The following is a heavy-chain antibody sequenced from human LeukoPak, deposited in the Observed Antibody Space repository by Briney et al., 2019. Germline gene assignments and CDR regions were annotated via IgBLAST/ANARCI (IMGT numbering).Heavy chain of an antibody. CDR1: GGSISSYY. J-gene: IGHJ6*03. CDR2: IYYSGST. CDR3: AREVGPYYYYYYMDV. D-gene: IGHD2-2*01. V-gene: IGHV4-59*01. Sequence: SETLSLTCTVSGGSISSYYWSWIRQPPGKGLEWIGYIYYSGSTNYNPSLKSRVTISVDTSKNQFSLKLSSVTAADTAVYYCAREVGPYYYYYYMDVWGKGTTVIVSS.